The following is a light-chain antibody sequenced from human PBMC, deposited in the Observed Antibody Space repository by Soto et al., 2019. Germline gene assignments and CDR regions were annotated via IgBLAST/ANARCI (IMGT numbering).Light chain of an antibody. CDR1: SSDVGGYNY. V-gene: IGLV2-14*01. CDR2: DVS. J-gene: IGLJ1*01. Sequence: ARTQPASVSGSPGQSITISCTGTSSDVGGYNYVSWYQQHPGKAPKLMIYDVSNWPSGVSNRFSGSKSGNTASLTISGLQAEDGADYYWSSYTNSSPFGFGAGNKVTVL. CDR3: SSYTNSSPFG.